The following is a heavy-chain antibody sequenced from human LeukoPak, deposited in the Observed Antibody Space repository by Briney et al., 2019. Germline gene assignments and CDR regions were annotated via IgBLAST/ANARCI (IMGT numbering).Heavy chain of an antibody. CDR1: GFTFSSCS. D-gene: IGHD6-13*01. V-gene: IGHV3-48*04. J-gene: IGHJ4*02. CDR3: ARPVYSSTTDY. Sequence: GGSLRLSCAASGFTFSSCSMNWVRQAPGKGLEWVSYISSSGSTIYYADSVKGRFTISRDNAKNSLYLQMNSLRAEDTAVYYCARPVYSSTTDYWGQGTLVTVSS. CDR2: ISSSGSTI.